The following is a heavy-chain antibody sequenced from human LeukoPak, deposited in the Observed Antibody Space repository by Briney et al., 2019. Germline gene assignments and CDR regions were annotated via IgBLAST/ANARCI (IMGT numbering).Heavy chain of an antibody. V-gene: IGHV3-11*05. CDR3: AKENFLLWLGELLEYYFDY. Sequence: PGGSLRLSCAASGFTFSDYYMSWIRQAPGKGLGWVSYISSSSSYTNYADSVKGRFTISRDNAKNSLYLQMNSLRAEDTAVYYWAKENFLLWLGELLEYYFDYWGQGTLVTVSS. J-gene: IGHJ4*02. CDR1: GFTFSDYY. CDR2: ISSSSSYT. D-gene: IGHD3-10*01.